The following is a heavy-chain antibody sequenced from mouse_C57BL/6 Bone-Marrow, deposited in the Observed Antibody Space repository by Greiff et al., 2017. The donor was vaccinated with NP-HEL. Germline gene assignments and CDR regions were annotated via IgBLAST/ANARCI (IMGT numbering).Heavy chain of an antibody. D-gene: IGHD3-2*02. CDR1: GFTFSSYA. CDR3: TGEVAQATFYYAMDY. V-gene: IGHV5-9-1*02. Sequence: EVKVVESGEGLVKPGGSLKLSCAASGFTFSSYAMSWVRQTPEKRLEWVAYISSGGDYIYYADTVKGRFTISRDNARNTLYLQMSSLKSEDTAMYYCTGEVAQATFYYAMDYWGQGTSVTVSS. J-gene: IGHJ4*01. CDR2: ISSGGDYI.